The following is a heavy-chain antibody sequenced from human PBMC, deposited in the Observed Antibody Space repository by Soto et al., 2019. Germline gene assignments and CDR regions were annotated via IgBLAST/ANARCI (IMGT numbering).Heavy chain of an antibody. J-gene: IGHJ6*02. CDR1: GFTFSNYG. CDR3: ASDLVGASDSYGLDV. D-gene: IGHD1-26*01. CDR2: IWHDGNNK. V-gene: IGHV3-33*01. Sequence: LRLSCAASGFTFSNYGMHWVRQAPGKGLEWVAIIWHDGNNKYYADSVRGRFIISRDNSKNRLYLQMNSLRAEDTAVYYCASDLVGASDSYGLDVWGQGTPVTVSS.